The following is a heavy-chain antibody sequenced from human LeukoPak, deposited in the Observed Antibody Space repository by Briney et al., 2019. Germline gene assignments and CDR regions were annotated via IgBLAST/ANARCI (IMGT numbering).Heavy chain of an antibody. Sequence: GGSLRLSCAASGFRFSYHDMHWVRQAPGKGLEFVSSIGAAGAHTFYADSVKGRFTISRDNFQSTMYLQMDGLRPEDSAVYYCARELGGTKTGGLDIWGQGTVVTVSS. D-gene: IGHD1-14*01. CDR3: ARELGGTKTGGLDI. CDR1: GFRFSYHD. J-gene: IGHJ3*02. CDR2: IGAAGAHT. V-gene: IGHV3-64*02.